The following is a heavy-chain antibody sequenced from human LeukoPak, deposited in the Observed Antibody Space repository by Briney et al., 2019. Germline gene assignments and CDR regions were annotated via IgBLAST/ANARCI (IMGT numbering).Heavy chain of an antibody. D-gene: IGHD4-17*01. CDR2: ISAYNGNT. J-gene: IGHJ5*02. CDR3: ARGLAYGDYVGWFDP. V-gene: IGHV1-18*01. CDR1: GYTFTTYG. Sequence: ASVKVSCKAPGYTFTTYGITWVRQAPGQGLEWMGWISAYNGNTNYAQKLQGRVTMTTDTSTSTAHMELRSLGSDDTAVYYCARGLAYGDYVGWFDPWGQGTLVTVSS.